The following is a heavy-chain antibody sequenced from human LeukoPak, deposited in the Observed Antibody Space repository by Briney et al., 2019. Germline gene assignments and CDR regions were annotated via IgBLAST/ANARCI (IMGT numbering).Heavy chain of an antibody. CDR3: ARDIYGGSGTVGLDY. D-gene: IGHD3-10*01. CDR1: GGTFSSYA. CDR2: IIPIFGTA. V-gene: IGHV1-69*13. J-gene: IGHJ4*02. Sequence: SVKVSCKASGGTFSSYAISWVRQAPGQGLEWMGGIIPIFGTANYAQKFQGRVTITADESTSTAYMELSSLRSEATAVYYCARDIYGGSGTVGLDYWGQGTLVTVSS.